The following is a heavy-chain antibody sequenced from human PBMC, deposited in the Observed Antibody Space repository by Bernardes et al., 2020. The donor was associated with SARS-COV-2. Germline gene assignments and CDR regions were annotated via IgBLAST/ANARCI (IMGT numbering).Heavy chain of an antibody. J-gene: IGHJ4*02. D-gene: IGHD3-22*01. V-gene: IGHV4-39*01. CDR2: IYYSGST. CDR3: ARSSPPYYYDSSGLWY. Sequence: SETLSLTCTVSGGSISSSSFYWGWSRQPPGKGLEWRGSIYYSGSTYYNPSLRSRVIISVDTSKNQFSLKLSSVTAADTAVYYCARSSPPYYYDSSGLWYWGQGTLVTVSS. CDR1: GGSISSSSFY.